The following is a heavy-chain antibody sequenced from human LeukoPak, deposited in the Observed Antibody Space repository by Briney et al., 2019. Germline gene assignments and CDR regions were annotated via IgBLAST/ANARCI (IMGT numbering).Heavy chain of an antibody. V-gene: IGHV3-30-3*01. CDR3: AIPFDYHDAFDI. Sequence: GRSLRLSCAASGFTFSSYAMHWVRQAPGKGLEWVAVISYDGSNKYYADSVKGRFTISRDNSKNTLYLQMNSLRAEDTAVYYCAIPFDYHDAFDIWGQGTMVTVSS. CDR2: ISYDGSNK. D-gene: IGHD5-12*01. CDR1: GFTFSSYA. J-gene: IGHJ3*02.